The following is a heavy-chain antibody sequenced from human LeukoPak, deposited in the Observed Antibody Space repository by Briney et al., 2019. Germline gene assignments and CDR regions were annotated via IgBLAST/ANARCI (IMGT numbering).Heavy chain of an antibody. J-gene: IGHJ4*02. Sequence: PGGSLRLSCAASGFTFSTYGMHWVRQARGKGLEWVAFIRYDGSNKYYADSVKGRFTIPRDNSKNTLYLQMNSLRAEDTAVYYCAKDRYSDYWGQGTLVTVSS. CDR3: AKDRYSDY. CDR1: GFTFSTYG. V-gene: IGHV3-30*02. CDR2: IRYDGSNK.